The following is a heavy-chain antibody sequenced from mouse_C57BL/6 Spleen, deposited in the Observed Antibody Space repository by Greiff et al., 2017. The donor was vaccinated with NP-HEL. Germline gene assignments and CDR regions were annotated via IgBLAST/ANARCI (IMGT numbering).Heavy chain of an antibody. J-gene: IGHJ3*01. D-gene: IGHD2-2*01. CDR1: GFTFSDYY. Sequence: EVKVVESEGGLVQPGSSMKLSCTASGFTFSDYYMAWVRQVPEKGLEWVANINYDGSSTYYLASLKSRFIISRDNAKNILYLKMSSLKSEDTATYYCARGYGYDGAWFADWGQGTLVTVSA. V-gene: IGHV5-16*01. CDR2: INYDGSST. CDR3: ARGYGYDGAWFAD.